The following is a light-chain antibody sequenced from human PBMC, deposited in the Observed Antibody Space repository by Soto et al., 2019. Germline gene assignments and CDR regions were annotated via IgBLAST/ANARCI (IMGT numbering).Light chain of an antibody. CDR3: CSYAGSPYV. J-gene: IGLJ1*01. CDR1: SSDVGSYNL. CDR2: EVS. V-gene: IGLV2-23*02. Sequence: QAVVTQPASVSGSPGQSITISCTGTSSDVGSYNLVSWYQQHPGKAPKLMIYEVSKRPSGVSDRFSGCKSGNTASLTISGLQAEDEADYYCCSYAGSPYVFGTGTKVTVL.